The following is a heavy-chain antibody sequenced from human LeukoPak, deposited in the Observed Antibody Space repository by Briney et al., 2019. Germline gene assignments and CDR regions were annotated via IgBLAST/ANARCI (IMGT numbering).Heavy chain of an antibody. V-gene: IGHV3-48*03. CDR3: ARGNYYDSSGYYRFDAFDI. D-gene: IGHD3-22*01. Sequence: PGGSLILSCAASGFSFSSYEMNWVRQAPGKGLEWVSYISSSGSTIYYADSVKGRFTISRDNAKNSLYLQMNSLRAEDTAVYYCARGNYYDSSGYYRFDAFDIWGQGTMVSVSS. CDR2: ISSSGSTI. CDR1: GFSFSSYE. J-gene: IGHJ3*02.